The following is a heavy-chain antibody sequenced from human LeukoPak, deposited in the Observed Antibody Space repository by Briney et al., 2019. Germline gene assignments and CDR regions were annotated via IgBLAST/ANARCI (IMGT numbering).Heavy chain of an antibody. D-gene: IGHD3-16*01. V-gene: IGHV5-51*01. Sequence: GESLKISCKGSGYSFTSYWIGWVRQMPGKGLEWMGIIYPGDSDTRYSPSFQGQVTISADKSISTAYLQWSSLKASDTAMYYCARHWARYDVGYDAFDIWGQGALVAVSS. CDR2: IYPGDSDT. CDR1: GYSFTSYW. CDR3: ARHWARYDVGYDAFDI. J-gene: IGHJ3*02.